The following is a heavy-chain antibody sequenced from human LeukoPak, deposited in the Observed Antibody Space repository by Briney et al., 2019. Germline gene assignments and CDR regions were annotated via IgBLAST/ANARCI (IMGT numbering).Heavy chain of an antibody. CDR1: GFTFSSYS. D-gene: IGHD2-15*01. J-gene: IGHJ4*02. Sequence: GGSLRLSCAASGFTFSSYSMNWVRQAPGKGLEWVSSISSSSSYIYYADSVKGRFTISRDNAKNSLYLQMNSLRAEDTAVYYCARGSVVVVAVPFDYWGQGTLVTVSS. CDR2: ISSSSSYI. V-gene: IGHV3-21*01. CDR3: ARGSVVVVAVPFDY.